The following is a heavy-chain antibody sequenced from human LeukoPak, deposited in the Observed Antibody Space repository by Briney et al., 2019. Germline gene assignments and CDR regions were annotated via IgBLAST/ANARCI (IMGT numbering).Heavy chain of an antibody. V-gene: IGHV3-30*04. CDR3: ARPNYFDSSGYYF. Sequence: GGSLRLSCAASGFTFSAYAMHWVCQAPGKGLEWVAVISSDGSNENSADSVKGRFTIFRDNSKKTLSLQMNSLRAEDTAVYYCARPNYFDSSGYYFWGQGTLVTVSS. CDR1: GFTFSAYA. J-gene: IGHJ4*02. CDR2: ISSDGSNE. D-gene: IGHD3-22*01.